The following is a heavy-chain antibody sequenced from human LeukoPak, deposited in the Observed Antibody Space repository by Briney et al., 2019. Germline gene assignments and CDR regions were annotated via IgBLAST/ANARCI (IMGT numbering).Heavy chain of an antibody. D-gene: IGHD6-19*01. V-gene: IGHV1-69*13. CDR3: ARDNRGSSSGWYLFDY. Sequence: ASVTVSCKASGGTFSSYAISWVRQAPGLGLEWMGGIIPIFGTANYAQKFQGRVTITADESTSTAYMELSSLRSEDTAVYYCARDNRGSSSGWYLFDYWGQGTLVTVSS. CDR1: GGTFSSYA. CDR2: IIPIFGTA. J-gene: IGHJ4*02.